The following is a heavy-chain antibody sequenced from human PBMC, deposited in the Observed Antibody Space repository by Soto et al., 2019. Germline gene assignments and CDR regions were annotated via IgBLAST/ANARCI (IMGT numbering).Heavy chain of an antibody. CDR3: AKCGYDSSGRLLRYFQH. CDR2: IYYSGSI. CDR1: GDSISSLY. Sequence: SETLSLTCTVSGDSISSLYWSWIRQPPGKGLEWIGYIYYSGSINYNPSLKSRVTISVDPSKNQFSLRLSSVTAADTAVYYCAKCGYDSSGRLLRYFQHWGQGTLVTVSS. V-gene: IGHV4-59*01. D-gene: IGHD3-22*01. J-gene: IGHJ1*01.